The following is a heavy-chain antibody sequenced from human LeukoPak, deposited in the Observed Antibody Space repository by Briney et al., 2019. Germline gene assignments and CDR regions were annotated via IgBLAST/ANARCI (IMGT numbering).Heavy chain of an antibody. V-gene: IGHV1-2*02. D-gene: IGHD3-10*01. CDR1: GYTFTGYY. Sequence: GASVKVSCKASGYTFTGYYMHWVRQAPGQGLEWMGWINPNSGGTNYAQKFQGRVTMTRDTSISTAYMELSRLRSDDTAVYYCAREGYYGSGSFFDYWGQGTLVTVSS. CDR3: AREGYYGSGSFFDY. CDR2: INPNSGGT. J-gene: IGHJ4*02.